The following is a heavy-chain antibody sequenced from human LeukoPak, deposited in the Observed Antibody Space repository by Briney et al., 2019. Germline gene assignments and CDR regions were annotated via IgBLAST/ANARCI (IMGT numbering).Heavy chain of an antibody. J-gene: IGHJ4*02. D-gene: IGHD6-25*01. CDR3: AKGGLAGRPDY. CDR1: GFTFTNYA. Sequence: GGSLRLSCAASGFTFTNYAMSWVRQAPGKGLEWVSAISGSGGSTYYADSVKGRFTISRDNSKNTLYLQMNSLRAEDTAVYYWAKGGLAGRPDYWGQGTLVTVSS. CDR2: ISGSGGST. V-gene: IGHV3-23*01.